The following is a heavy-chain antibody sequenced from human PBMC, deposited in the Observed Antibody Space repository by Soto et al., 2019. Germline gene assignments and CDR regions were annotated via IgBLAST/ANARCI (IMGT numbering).Heavy chain of an antibody. Sequence: SETLSLTCTVSGGSISSYYWSWIRQPPGKGLEWIGYIYYSGSTNYNPSLKSRVTISVDTSKNQFSLKLSSVTAADTAVYYCARASAAAGNSVGAFDIWGQGTMVTVSS. V-gene: IGHV4-59*01. CDR3: ARASAAAGNSVGAFDI. J-gene: IGHJ3*02. CDR1: GGSISSYY. CDR2: IYYSGST. D-gene: IGHD6-13*01.